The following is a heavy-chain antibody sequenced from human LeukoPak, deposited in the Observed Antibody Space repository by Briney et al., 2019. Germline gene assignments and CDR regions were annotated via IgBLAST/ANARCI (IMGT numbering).Heavy chain of an antibody. J-gene: IGHJ6*03. CDR3: ARSRSPYYYYYYMDV. D-gene: IGHD1-26*01. CDR2: IYYSGST. CDR1: GGSISSYY. Sequence: PSGTLSLTCTVSGGSISSYYWSWIRQPPGKGLEWIGYIYYSGSTNYNPSLKSRVTISVDTSKNQFSLKLSSVTAADTAVYYCARSRSPYYYYYYMDVWGKGTTVTVSS. V-gene: IGHV4-59*01.